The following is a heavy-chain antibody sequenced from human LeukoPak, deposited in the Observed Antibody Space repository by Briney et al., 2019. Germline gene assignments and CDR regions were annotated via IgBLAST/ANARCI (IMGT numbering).Heavy chain of an antibody. Sequence: PSETLSLTCAVYGGSFSGYYWSWIRQPPGKGLEWIGEINHSGSTNYNPSLKSRVTISVDTSKNQFSLKLSSVTAADTAVYYCARGYCSSTSCYIPIDYWGQGTLVTVSS. CDR1: GGSFSGYY. CDR2: INHSGST. D-gene: IGHD2-2*02. CDR3: ARGYCSSTSCYIPIDY. V-gene: IGHV4-34*01. J-gene: IGHJ4*02.